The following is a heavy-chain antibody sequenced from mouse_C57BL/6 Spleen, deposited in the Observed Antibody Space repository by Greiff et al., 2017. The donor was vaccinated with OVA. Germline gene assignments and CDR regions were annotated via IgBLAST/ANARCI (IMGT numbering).Heavy chain of an antibody. CDR3: ARGSYDYDDGESAMDY. D-gene: IGHD2-4*01. Sequence: VQLQQSGPELVKPGASVKIPCKASGYTFTDYNMDWVKQSHGKSLEWIGDINPNNGGTIYNQKFKGKATLTVDKSSSTAYMELRSLTSEDTAVYYCARGSYDYDDGESAMDYWGQGTSVTVSS. V-gene: IGHV1-18*01. CDR1: GYTFTDYN. CDR2: INPNNGGT. J-gene: IGHJ4*01.